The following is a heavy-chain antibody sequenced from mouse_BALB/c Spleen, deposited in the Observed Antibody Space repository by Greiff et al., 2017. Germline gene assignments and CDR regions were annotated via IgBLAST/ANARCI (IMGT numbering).Heavy chain of an antibody. CDR3: AGCYSSYWYFDD. V-gene: IGHV1-14*01. CDR2: INPYNDGT. J-gene: IGHJ1*01. D-gene: IGHD2-5*01. CDR1: GYTFTSYV. Sequence: EVQLQQSGPELVKPGASVKMSCKASGYTFTSYVMHWVKQKPGQGLEWIGYINPYNDGTKYNEKFKGKATLTSDKSSSTAYMQLSSLTSEDSAVYYCAGCYSSYWYFDDWGAGTTVTVSS.